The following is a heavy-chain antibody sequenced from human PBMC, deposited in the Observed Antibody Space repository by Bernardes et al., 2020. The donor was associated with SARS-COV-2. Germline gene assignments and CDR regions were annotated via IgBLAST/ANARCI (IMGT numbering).Heavy chain of an antibody. CDR3: ATTYDSHGYKYFYGLDV. V-gene: IGHV3-23*01. CDR1: GLRLNTFA. J-gene: IGHJ6*02. D-gene: IGHD3-22*01. CDR2: ISGGGAST. Sequence: GGSLRLSCAVSGLRLNTFAMSWVRQAPGKGLEWVSSISGGGASTYYADSVRGRFTISRDNSKNTLYLQVESLKAEDTALYYCATTYDSHGYKYFYGLDVWGQGTTVTVSS.